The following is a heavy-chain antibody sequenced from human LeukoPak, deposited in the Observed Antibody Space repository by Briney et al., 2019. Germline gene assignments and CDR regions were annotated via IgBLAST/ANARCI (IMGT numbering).Heavy chain of an antibody. CDR1: GGSISSSSYY. Sequence: PSETLSLTCTVSGGSISSSSYYWGWIRQPPGKGLEWIGSIYYSGSTYYNPSLKSRVTISVDTSKNQFSLKLSSVTAADTAVYYCASNYCSGGSCYPDYWGQGTLVTASS. V-gene: IGHV4-39*01. CDR2: IYYSGST. J-gene: IGHJ4*02. D-gene: IGHD2-15*01. CDR3: ASNYCSGGSCYPDY.